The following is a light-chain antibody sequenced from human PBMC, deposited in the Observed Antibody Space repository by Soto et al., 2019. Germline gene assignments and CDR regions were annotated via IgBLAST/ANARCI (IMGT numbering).Light chain of an antibody. CDR1: SSNLARNY. CDR3: ATWDSSLSALV. Sequence: QSVLTQPPSVSAAPGQTVTISCSGSSSNLARNYVSWYQQVPGAAPKLLTYDTDKRPSEIPDRFSGSKSGTSATLGITGLQTGDEADYYCATWDSSLSALVFGGGTKLTVL. V-gene: IGLV1-51*01. CDR2: DTD. J-gene: IGLJ2*01.